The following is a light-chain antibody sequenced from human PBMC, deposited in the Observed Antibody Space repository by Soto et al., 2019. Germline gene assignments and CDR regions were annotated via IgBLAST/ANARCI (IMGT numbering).Light chain of an antibody. V-gene: IGKV3-15*01. J-gene: IGKJ4*01. CDR2: ESS. CDR1: QSVYSN. CDR3: QQYGSWPLT. Sequence: EIVMTQSPATLSLSPGERATLSCRASQSVYSNLAWYQQKPGQTPRLLIYESSTRATGIPARFSGGGSGTEFTLTISSLQSEDFADYFCQQYGSWPLTFGGGTKVEIK.